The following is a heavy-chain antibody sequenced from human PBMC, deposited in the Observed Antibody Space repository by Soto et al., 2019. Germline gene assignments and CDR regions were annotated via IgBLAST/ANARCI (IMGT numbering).Heavy chain of an antibody. CDR3: ARGRTYSSGWAARV. D-gene: IGHD6-19*01. CDR1: GGSISSGGYY. J-gene: IGHJ4*02. CDR2: IYYSGST. Sequence: QVQLQESGPGLVKPSQTLSLTCTVSGGSISSGGYYWIWIRQHPGKGLEWIGYIYYSGSTYYNPSLKSRVTISVDTSKNQFSLKLSSVTAADTAVYYCARGRTYSSGWAARVWGQGTLVTVSS. V-gene: IGHV4-31*03.